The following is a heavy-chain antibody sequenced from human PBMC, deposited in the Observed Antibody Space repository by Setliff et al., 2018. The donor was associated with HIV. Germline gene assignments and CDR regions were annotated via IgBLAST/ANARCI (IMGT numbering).Heavy chain of an antibody. CDR3: ARGGGYDRSGYYPFDY. CDR1: GGSISSHY. J-gene: IGHJ4*02. V-gene: IGHV4-34*01. Sequence: SETLSLTCTVSGGSISSHYWGWIRQPPGKGLEWIGEINHSGSTNYNPSLKSRVTMSVDTSKNQFSLKLSSVTAADTAVYSCARGGGYDRSGYYPFDYWGQGTPVTVSS. D-gene: IGHD3-22*01. CDR2: INHSGST.